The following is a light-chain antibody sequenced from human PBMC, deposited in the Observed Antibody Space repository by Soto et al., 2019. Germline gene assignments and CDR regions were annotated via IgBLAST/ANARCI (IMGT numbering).Light chain of an antibody. J-gene: IGKJ2*01. Sequence: DIQMTQSPYFLYASPGVRVTITCRASQSIVNYLNWYKQNQGKAPKLLIYAASSWQSGVPSRFSGSGSRADFPLTISSLQPEDFPTCYCQQSYSTPFTFGQGTMLEIK. V-gene: IGKV1-39*01. CDR3: QQSYSTPFT. CDR1: QSIVNY. CDR2: AAS.